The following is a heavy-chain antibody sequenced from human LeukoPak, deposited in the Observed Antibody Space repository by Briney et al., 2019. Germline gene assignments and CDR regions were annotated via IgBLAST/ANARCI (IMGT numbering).Heavy chain of an antibody. J-gene: IGHJ3*02. CDR3: EGQLVSPDAFDI. D-gene: IGHD6-6*01. CDR1: GFTFSSYA. Sequence: GGSLRLSCAASGFTFSSYAMSWVRQAPGKGLEWVSAISGSGGSTYYADSVKGRFTISRDNSKNTLYLQMNSLRAEDTAVYYCEGQLVSPDAFDIWGQGTMVTVSS. CDR2: ISGSGGST. V-gene: IGHV3-23*01.